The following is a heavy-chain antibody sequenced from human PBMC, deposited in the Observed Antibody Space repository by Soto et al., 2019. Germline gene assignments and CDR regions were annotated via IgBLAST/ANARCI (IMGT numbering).Heavy chain of an antibody. CDR3: AKDFQYVLRWFGEFPSDY. CDR1: GFTFSTYG. D-gene: IGHD3-10*01. Sequence: QVQLVESGGGVVQPGRSLRLSCAASGFTFSTYGMHWVRQAPGKGLQWVAVISYDGSNKYYADSVKGRFTISRDNSKNTLYLQMNGLRAEDTAVYYCAKDFQYVLRWFGEFPSDYWGQGTLVTVSS. J-gene: IGHJ4*02. V-gene: IGHV3-30*18. CDR2: ISYDGSNK.